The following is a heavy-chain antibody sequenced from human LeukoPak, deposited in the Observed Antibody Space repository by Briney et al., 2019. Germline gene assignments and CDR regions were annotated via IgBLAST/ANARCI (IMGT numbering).Heavy chain of an antibody. CDR1: GYTFTSYG. CDR2: MNPNSGNT. D-gene: IGHD3-22*01. Sequence: GASVKVSCKASGYTFTSYGISWVRQATGQGLEWMGWMNPNSGNTGYAQKFQGRVTMTRNTSISTAYMELSSLRSEDTAVYYCARGGDSSGYYYYYYGMDVWGQGTTVTVSS. J-gene: IGHJ6*02. V-gene: IGHV1-8*02. CDR3: ARGGDSSGYYYYYYGMDV.